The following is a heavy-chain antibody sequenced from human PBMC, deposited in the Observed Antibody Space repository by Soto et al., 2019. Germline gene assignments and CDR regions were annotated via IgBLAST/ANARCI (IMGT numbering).Heavy chain of an antibody. D-gene: IGHD6-13*01. Sequence: PGGSLRLTCADCGFIFSDYAMLLVRQAPGKGLEWVSAISGSGGSTYYADSVKGRFTISRDNSKNTLYLQMNSLRAEDTAVYYCAKDLGYSSSWFSFDYWGQGTLVTVSS. CDR2: ISGSGGST. J-gene: IGHJ4*02. V-gene: IGHV3-23*01. CDR3: AKDLGYSSSWFSFDY. CDR1: GFIFSDYA.